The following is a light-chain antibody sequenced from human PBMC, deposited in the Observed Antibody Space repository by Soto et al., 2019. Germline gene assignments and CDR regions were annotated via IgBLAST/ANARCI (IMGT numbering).Light chain of an antibody. CDR3: ETWDSNSWV. J-gene: IGLJ3*02. CDR2: LEGSGSY. Sequence: QSVLTQSSSASASLGSSVKLTCTLSSGHSSYIIAWHQQQPGKAPRYLMKLEGSGSYNKGSGVPDRFSGSSSGADRYLTISNHQSEDEADYYCETWDSNSWVFGGGTKVTVL. V-gene: IGLV4-60*03. CDR1: SGHSSYI.